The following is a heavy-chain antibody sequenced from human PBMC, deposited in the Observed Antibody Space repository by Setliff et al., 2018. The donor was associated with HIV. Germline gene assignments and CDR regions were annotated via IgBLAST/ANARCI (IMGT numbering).Heavy chain of an antibody. CDR2: IYYTGST. Sequence: SETLSLTCTVSGGSINSGHYYWSWIRHHPGKGLEWIGYIYYTGSTYFNPSLKSRVTLSIDTSKNQFSLKLSSVTAADTAVYYCARDRYAGEIDYWGQGTLVTVPS. CDR3: ARDRYAGEIDY. CDR1: GGSINSGHYY. D-gene: IGHD3-10*01. V-gene: IGHV4-31*03. J-gene: IGHJ4*02.